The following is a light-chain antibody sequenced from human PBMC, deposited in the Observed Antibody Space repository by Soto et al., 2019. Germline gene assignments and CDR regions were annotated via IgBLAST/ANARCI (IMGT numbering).Light chain of an antibody. CDR2: WAS. V-gene: IGKV4-1*01. Sequence: DIVMTQSPDSLAVSLGERATINCKSSQSVLYSSNNKNYLAWYQQKPGQPPNLLIYWASTRESGVPDRXSGSGSGTDFTLTISSLQAEDVAVYYCQQYYSNPPTFGQGTKVEIK. CDR1: QSVLYSSNNKNY. J-gene: IGKJ1*01. CDR3: QQYYSNPPT.